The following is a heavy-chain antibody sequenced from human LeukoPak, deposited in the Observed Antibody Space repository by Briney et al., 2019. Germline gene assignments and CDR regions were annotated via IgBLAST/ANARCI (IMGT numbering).Heavy chain of an antibody. CDR3: ARDQGYYDSSGCLTYWFDP. J-gene: IGHJ5*02. Sequence: VASVKVSCKASGYTFTSYGMSWVRQAPGQGLEWMGWISANNGNTNYAQKLQGRVTMTTDTSTSTAYMELRSLRSDDTAVYYCARDQGYYDSSGCLTYWFDPWGEGTLVTVSS. CDR1: GYTFTSYG. CDR2: ISANNGNT. V-gene: IGHV1-18*01. D-gene: IGHD3-22*01.